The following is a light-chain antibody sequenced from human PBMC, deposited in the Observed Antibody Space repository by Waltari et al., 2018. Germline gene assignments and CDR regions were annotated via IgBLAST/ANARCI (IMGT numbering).Light chain of an antibody. CDR1: QSGSSN. V-gene: IGKV3-15*01. J-gene: IGKJ2*01. CDR2: DAS. CDR3: QQYNNWLPYT. Sequence: EIVMTQSPATLSVSPGERATLSCRANQSGSSNLACYQQKPGQAPRLRIYDASTRATGIPARCSGSGSGTEFTLTISSLQYEDFAVYYCQQYNNWLPYTFGQGTKLEIK.